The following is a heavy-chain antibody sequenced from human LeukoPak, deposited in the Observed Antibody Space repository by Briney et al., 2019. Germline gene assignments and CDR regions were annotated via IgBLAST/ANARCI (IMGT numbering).Heavy chain of an antibody. J-gene: IGHJ4*02. Sequence: GGSLRLSCAASGFTFSDYYMSWIRQAPGKGLEWLSYISRSAISTHYADSVKGRFTISRDNAKNSLYLQMNSLRAEDTAVYYCGRDFRDRSMRIDYWGQGTLVTVSS. CDR1: GFTFSDYY. CDR2: ISRSAIST. V-gene: IGHV3-11*01. CDR3: GRDFRDRSMRIDY. D-gene: IGHD5-18*01.